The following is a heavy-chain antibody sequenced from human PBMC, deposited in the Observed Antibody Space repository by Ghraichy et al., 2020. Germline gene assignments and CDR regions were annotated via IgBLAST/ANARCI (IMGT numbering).Heavy chain of an antibody. D-gene: IGHD6-25*01. V-gene: IGHV3-7*03. CDR3: VRDRRQAPTAFDI. CDR1: AFTFSSYW. Sequence: GGSLRLSCAASAFTFSSYWMSWVRQAPGKGLEWVANIKQDGSEKYYVDSLRGRFTISRDNVKNSLFLQMNSLRAEDTAVYYCVRDRRQAPTAFDIWGRGTMVTVSS. CDR2: IKQDGSEK. J-gene: IGHJ3*02.